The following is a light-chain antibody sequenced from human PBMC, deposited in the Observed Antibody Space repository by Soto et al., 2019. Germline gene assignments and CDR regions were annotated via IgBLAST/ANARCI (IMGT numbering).Light chain of an antibody. CDR2: GAS. V-gene: IGKV3-15*01. Sequence: IVILQSPPTLNESPGERVTLSCGASENIGSNLAWYQQKFGQAPRLLIHGASTRATGIPTRFSGSGSGTEFTLTISSLQSEDFVVYYCQQYNNWPPTWTFGQGTKV. CDR3: QQYNNWPPTWT. CDR1: ENIGSN. J-gene: IGKJ1*01.